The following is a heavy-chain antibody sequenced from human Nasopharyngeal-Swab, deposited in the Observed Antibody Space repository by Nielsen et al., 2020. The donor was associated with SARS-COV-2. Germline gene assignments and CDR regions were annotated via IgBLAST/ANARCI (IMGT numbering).Heavy chain of an antibody. D-gene: IGHD6-13*01. CDR3: ARGPGSWYSLDY. Sequence: GGSLRLSCDASGFRFSHYWMHWVRQVPGQGLMWVSRINNDGRSTTYVDSVRGRFTISRDNARNIVYLQMNSLRAEDTAVYYCARGPGSWYSLDYWGQGTLVTVSS. V-gene: IGHV3-74*01. CDR2: INNDGRST. J-gene: IGHJ4*02. CDR1: GFRFSHYW.